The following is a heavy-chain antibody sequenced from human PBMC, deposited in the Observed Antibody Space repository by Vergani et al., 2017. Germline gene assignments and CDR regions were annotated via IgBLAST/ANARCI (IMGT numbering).Heavy chain of an antibody. CDR1: GYSIGSGFY. D-gene: IGHD2-21*01. CDR3: ARSQGDYWYFDL. J-gene: IGHJ2*01. CDR2: THNSGNT. Sequence: QVRLEESGPGLVKPSETLSLTCSVSGYSIGSGFYWAWIRQSPGEGLQWLTSTHNSGNTYHNPSLKSRVSVSLDTSKNRFSLNLTSVTATDTAVYYCARSQGDYWYFDLWGPGSLVTVSS. V-gene: IGHV4-38-2*01.